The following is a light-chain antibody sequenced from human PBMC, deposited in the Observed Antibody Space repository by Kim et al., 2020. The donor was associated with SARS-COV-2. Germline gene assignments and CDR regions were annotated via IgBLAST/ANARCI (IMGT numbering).Light chain of an antibody. CDR2: DVN. CDR3: SSYTSGNTCV. Sequence: QPVLTQPASVSGSPGQSITISCTGTSNDIGAYNYVSWHQQHPGKAPKLTIYDVNNRPSGVSNRFSGSKSGNTASLTISGLQAEDEADYYCSSYTSGNTCVFGTGTKVTVL. J-gene: IGLJ1*01. V-gene: IGLV2-14*03. CDR1: SNDIGAYNY.